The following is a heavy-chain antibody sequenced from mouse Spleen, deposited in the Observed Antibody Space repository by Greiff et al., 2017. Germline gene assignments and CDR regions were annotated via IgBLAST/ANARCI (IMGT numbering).Heavy chain of an antibody. V-gene: IGHV5-9*04. Sequence: EVNLVESGGGLVKLGGSLKLSCAASGFTFSSYAMSWVRQTPEKRLEWVATISSGGGNTYYPDSVKGRFTISRDNAKNTLYLQMSSLKSEDTAMYYCARQGILTTPYFDVWGAGTTVTVSS. J-gene: IGHJ1*01. CDR1: GFTFSSYA. CDR2: ISSGGGNT. CDR3: ARQGILTTPYFDV.